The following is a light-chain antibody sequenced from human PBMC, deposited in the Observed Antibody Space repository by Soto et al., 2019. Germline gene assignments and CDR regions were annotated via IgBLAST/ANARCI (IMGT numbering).Light chain of an antibody. Sequence: QPVLTQPPSVSGAPGQRVTISCTGNSSNIGANYDVHWYQQLPGTAPKLLIYGDTNRPSGVPDRFSGSKSGTSASLAITGLQAEDEADYYCQSYDSRLSGLYVFGTGTKLTVL. J-gene: IGLJ1*01. CDR2: GDT. CDR1: SSNIGANYD. CDR3: QSYDSRLSGLYV. V-gene: IGLV1-40*01.